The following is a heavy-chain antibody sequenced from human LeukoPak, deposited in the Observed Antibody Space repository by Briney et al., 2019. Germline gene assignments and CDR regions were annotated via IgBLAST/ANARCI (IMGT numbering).Heavy chain of an antibody. D-gene: IGHD5-18*01. V-gene: IGHV3-30*02. J-gene: IGHJ6*02. CDR3: ARTDSFGMDV. CDR2: IRNDGSNK. CDR1: GFTFSTYS. Sequence: GGSLRLSCAASGFTFSTYSMHWVRQAPGKGLEWLAFIRNDGSNKYYADSVKGRFTNSRDNSKNTVYLQMDSLRTEDTAVYYCARTDSFGMDVWGQGTTVTVSS.